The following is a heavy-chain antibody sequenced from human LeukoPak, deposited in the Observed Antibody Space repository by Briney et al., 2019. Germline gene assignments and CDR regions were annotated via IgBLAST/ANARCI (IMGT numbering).Heavy chain of an antibody. Sequence: SETLSLTCTVSGGSIGSGSYYWSWIRQPAGKRLEWIGRIYTGGSTNYNPSLKSRVTISLDTSNNQFSPKLSSVTAADTAVYYCAREWDYGGNRYFDYWGQGTLVTVSS. CDR3: AREWDYGGNRYFDY. CDR1: GGSIGSGSYY. D-gene: IGHD4-23*01. V-gene: IGHV4-61*02. CDR2: IYTGGST. J-gene: IGHJ4*02.